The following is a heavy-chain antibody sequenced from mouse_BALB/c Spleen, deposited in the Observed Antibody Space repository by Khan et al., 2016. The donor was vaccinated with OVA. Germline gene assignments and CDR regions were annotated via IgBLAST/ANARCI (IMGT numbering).Heavy chain of an antibody. J-gene: IGHJ3*01. CDR2: IYPGSDNT. Sequence: QVRLQQSGPELEKPGASVKMSCKASGYTFTGYVLTWVKQRTGQGLEWIGEIYPGSDNTYYNEKFKGKATLTADKSSDTAYMELSSLTSEDSAVYFCARGGYGTSGAFWGQGTLVTVSA. CDR1: GYTFTGYV. D-gene: IGHD1-1*01. CDR3: ARGGYGTSGAF. V-gene: IGHV1-81*01.